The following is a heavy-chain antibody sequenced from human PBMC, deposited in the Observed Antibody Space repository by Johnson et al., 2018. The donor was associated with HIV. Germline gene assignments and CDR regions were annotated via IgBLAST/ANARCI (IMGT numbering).Heavy chain of an antibody. CDR2: ISYDGSNI. CDR1: GFTLSDSA. J-gene: IGHJ3*02. D-gene: IGHD2-8*02. Sequence: QVQLVESGGGVVQPGRSLRLSCAASGFTLSDSALHWVRQAPGKGLEWVAVISYDGSNILYADSVKGRFTISRDNGMNSLYLQMNSLRAEDTAVYYCVRGGTAYWDRVSAFDIWGQGTMVTVSS. V-gene: IGHV3-30-3*01. CDR3: VRGGTAYWDRVSAFDI.